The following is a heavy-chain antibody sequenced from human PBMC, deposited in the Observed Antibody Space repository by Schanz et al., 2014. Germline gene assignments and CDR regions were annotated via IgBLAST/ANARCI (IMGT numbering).Heavy chain of an antibody. CDR3: AKGKSEVRGIILDY. CDR1: GFKFTDYA. CDR2: ISGSSETT. Sequence: EMQLLESGGGLAQPGGSLRLSCAASGFKFTDYAMTWVRQAPGKGLEWVATISGSSETTYYADSVKGRVTISRDNSRNTLFLQMRNVRADDTALYYCAKGKSEVRGIILDYWGQGTMVVVSS. J-gene: IGHJ4*02. V-gene: IGHV3-23*01. D-gene: IGHD3-10*01.